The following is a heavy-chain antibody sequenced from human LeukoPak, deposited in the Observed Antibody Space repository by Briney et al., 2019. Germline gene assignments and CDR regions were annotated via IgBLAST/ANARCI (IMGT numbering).Heavy chain of an antibody. Sequence: SETLSLTCAVSGGSISSSNWWSWVRQPPGKGLEWIGSIYHSGSTYYNPSLKSRVTISVDTSKNQFSLKLSSVTAADTAVYFCAGQYSSNWYDDRGWFDPWGQGTLVTVSS. CDR2: IYHSGST. CDR3: AGQYSSNWYDDRGWFDP. D-gene: IGHD6-13*01. V-gene: IGHV4-4*02. CDR1: GGSISSSNW. J-gene: IGHJ5*02.